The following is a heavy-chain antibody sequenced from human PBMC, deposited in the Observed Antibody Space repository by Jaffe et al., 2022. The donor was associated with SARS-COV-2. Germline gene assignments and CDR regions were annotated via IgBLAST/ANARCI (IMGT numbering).Heavy chain of an antibody. Sequence: EVQLVESGGGLVQPGGSLRLSCAASGFTFSSYAMHWVRQAPGKGLEYVSAISSNGGSTYYANSVKGRFTISRDNSKNTLYLQMGSLRAEDMAVYYCARDGDIVGAGVDYWGQGTLVTVSS. D-gene: IGHD1-26*01. J-gene: IGHJ4*02. CDR3: ARDGDIVGAGVDY. CDR2: ISSNGGST. CDR1: GFTFSSYA. V-gene: IGHV3-64*01.